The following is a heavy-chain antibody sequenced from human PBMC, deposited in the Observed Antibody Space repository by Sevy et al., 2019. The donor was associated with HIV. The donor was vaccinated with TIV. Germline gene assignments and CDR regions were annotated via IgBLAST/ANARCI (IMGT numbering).Heavy chain of an antibody. D-gene: IGHD5-18*01. V-gene: IGHV3-7*01. CDR2: IKQDGSEK. Sequence: GGSLRLSCAASGFTSSSYWMSWVRQAPGKGLEWVANIKQDGSEKYYVDSVKGRFTISRDNAMNSLYLQMNGLAAEDTAVYYCARVNGQLWLRSGEDYWGQGTLVTVSS. J-gene: IGHJ4*02. CDR3: ARVNGQLWLRSGEDY. CDR1: GFTSSSYW.